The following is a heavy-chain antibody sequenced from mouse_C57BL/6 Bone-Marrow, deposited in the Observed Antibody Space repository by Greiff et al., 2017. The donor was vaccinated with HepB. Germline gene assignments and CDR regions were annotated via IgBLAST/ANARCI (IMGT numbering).Heavy chain of an antibody. CDR2: INPYNGGT. CDR3: APLDSSGYLYYFDY. J-gene: IGHJ2*01. CDR1: GYTFTDYY. V-gene: IGHV1-19*01. Sequence: EVQLQQSGPVLVKPGASVKMSCKASGYTFTDYYMNWVKQSHGKSLEWIGVINPYNGGTSYNQKFKGKATLTVDKSSSTAYMELNSLTSEDSAVYYCAPLDSSGYLYYFDYWGQGTTLTVSS. D-gene: IGHD3-2*02.